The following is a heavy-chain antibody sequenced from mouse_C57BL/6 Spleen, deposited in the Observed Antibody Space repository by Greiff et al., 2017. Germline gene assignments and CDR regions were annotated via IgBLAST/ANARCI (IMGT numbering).Heavy chain of an antibody. CDR2: IDPSDSET. J-gene: IGHJ3*01. D-gene: IGHD2-3*01. CDR1: GYTFTSYW. V-gene: IGHV1-52*01. CDR3: ARDIYDGFAY. Sequence: QVQLQQPGAELVRPGSSVKLSCKASGYTFTSYWMHWVKQRPIQGLEWIGNIDPSDSETHYNQKFKDKATLTVDKSTSTAYMQLSSLTSEDSAVYYCARDIYDGFAYWGQGTLVTVSA.